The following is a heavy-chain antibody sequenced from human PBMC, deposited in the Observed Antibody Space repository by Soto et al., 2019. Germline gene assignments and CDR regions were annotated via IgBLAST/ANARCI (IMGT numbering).Heavy chain of an antibody. D-gene: IGHD5-12*01. V-gene: IGHV3-64D*06. CDR3: VKAHGYDFDY. Sequence: PGGSLRLSCSASGFTFSSYAMYWVRQAPGKGLEYVSAINSNGGSTYYADSVKGRFTISRDNSKNTLYLQMSSLRAEDTAVYYCVKAHGYDFDYSGQATLVTVSS. CDR2: INSNGGST. CDR1: GFTFSSYA. J-gene: IGHJ4*02.